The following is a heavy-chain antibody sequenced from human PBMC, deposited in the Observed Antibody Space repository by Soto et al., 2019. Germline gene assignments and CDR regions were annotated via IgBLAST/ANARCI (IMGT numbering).Heavy chain of an antibody. CDR2: INPNTGVT. CDR1: GYTFTGYY. V-gene: IGHV1-2*02. D-gene: IGHD6-13*01. J-gene: IGHJ4*02. Sequence: GASVKVSCKASGYTFTGYYLHWVRQAPGQGLEWMGWINPNTGVTSFAQNFQGRVTMTRDTSIRTAYMELSWLRSDDTAVYYCARDKGIAAGIRRFDYWGQGTLVTVSS. CDR3: ARDKGIAAGIRRFDY.